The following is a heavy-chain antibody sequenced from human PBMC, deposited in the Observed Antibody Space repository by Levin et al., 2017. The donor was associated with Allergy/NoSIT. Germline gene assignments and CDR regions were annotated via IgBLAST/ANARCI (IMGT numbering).Heavy chain of an antibody. CDR2: ISSASSHI. J-gene: IGHJ4*02. V-gene: IGHV3-21*01. CDR3: ARAGWEQLADIDS. CDR1: GFTFSTYS. D-gene: IGHD6-6*01. Sequence: GGSLRLSCAASGFTFSTYSMNWVRQAPGKGLEWVSSISSASSHIYYADSVKGRFTISRDNAKKSMFLQMNSLRTEDTAVYYCARAGWEQLADIDSWGQGTLVTVSS.